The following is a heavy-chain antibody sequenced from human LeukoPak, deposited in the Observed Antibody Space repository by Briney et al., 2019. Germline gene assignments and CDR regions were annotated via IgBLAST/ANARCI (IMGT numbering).Heavy chain of an antibody. Sequence: SETLSLTCNVSGGSISSYYWSWIRQPPGKGLEWIGNIYYSGSTNYNPSLKSRVIISVDTSKNQFSLKLSSVTTADTAVYYCARGVMTPPTHYYDSSAYYLDYWGQGTLVTVSS. V-gene: IGHV4-59*01. CDR3: ARGVMTPPTHYYDSSAYYLDY. CDR1: GGSISSYY. J-gene: IGHJ4*02. CDR2: IYYSGST. D-gene: IGHD3-22*01.